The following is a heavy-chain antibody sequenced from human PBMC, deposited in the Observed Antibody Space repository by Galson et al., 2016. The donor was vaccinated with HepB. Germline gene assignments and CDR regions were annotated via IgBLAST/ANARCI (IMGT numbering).Heavy chain of an antibody. CDR2: TYYRSKWYN. V-gene: IGHV6-1*01. Sequence: CAISGDSVSSNSAAWHWIRQSPSRGLEWLGRTYYRSKWYNDYAISVKGRITISPDTSKNQFSLQLNSVTPEDTAVYYCARGGGPLGTAMVVDHFDYWGQGSLVTVSS. CDR3: ARGGGPLGTAMVVDHFDY. D-gene: IGHD5-18*01. J-gene: IGHJ4*02. CDR1: GDSVSSNSAA.